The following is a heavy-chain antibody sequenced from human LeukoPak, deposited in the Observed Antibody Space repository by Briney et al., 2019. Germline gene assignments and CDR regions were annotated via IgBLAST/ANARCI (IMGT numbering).Heavy chain of an antibody. V-gene: IGHV1-2*02. Sequence: ASVKVSCKASGYTFTGYYMHWVRQAPGQGLEWMGWINPNSGGTNYAQEFQGRVTMTRDTSISTAYMELSRLRSDDTAVYYCARLLITMVRGVIVDDYWGQGTLVTVSS. D-gene: IGHD3-10*01. CDR2: INPNSGGT. J-gene: IGHJ4*02. CDR3: ARLLITMVRGVIVDDY. CDR1: GYTFTGYY.